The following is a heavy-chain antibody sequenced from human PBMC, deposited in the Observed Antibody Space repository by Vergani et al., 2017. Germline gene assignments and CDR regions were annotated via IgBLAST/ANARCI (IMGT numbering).Heavy chain of an antibody. V-gene: IGHV3-30*02. CDR2: IQFDGSHQ. D-gene: IGHD3-16*01. CDR1: GFTLSNYD. Sequence: QVQLVESGGGVVQRGGSLRLSCATSGFTLSNYDMQWNRQGPGKGLEFVAFIQFDGSHQYYADSVKGRFTLSRDFSKNTLYLQMNSLRTDDTATYYCAKHFRGWGIDYWGQGTQVIVSS. CDR3: AKHFRGWGIDY. J-gene: IGHJ4*02.